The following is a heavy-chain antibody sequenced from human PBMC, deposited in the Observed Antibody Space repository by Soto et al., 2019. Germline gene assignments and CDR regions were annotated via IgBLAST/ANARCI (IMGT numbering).Heavy chain of an antibody. J-gene: IGHJ5*02. D-gene: IGHD3-9*01. V-gene: IGHV1-69*13. Sequence: GASVKVSCKASGGTFSSYAISWVRQAPGQGLEWMGGIIPIFGTANYAQKFQGRVTITADESTSTAYMELSSLRSEDTAVYYCARDQPSHPYYDILTGYFAHWGQGTLVTVSS. CDR3: ARDQPSHPYYDILTGYFAH. CDR1: GGTFSSYA. CDR2: IIPIFGTA.